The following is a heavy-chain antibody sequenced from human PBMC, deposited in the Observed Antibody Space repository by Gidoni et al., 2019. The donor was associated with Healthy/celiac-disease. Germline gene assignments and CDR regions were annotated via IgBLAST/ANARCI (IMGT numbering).Heavy chain of an antibody. Sequence: QVQLQESGPGLVKPSENLSLTCTVSGGSISSYYWSWIRQPPGKGLEWIGYIYYSGSTNYNPSLKSRVTISVDTSKNQFSLKLSSVTAADTAVYYCASADYYGSGSFDYWGQGTLVTVSS. CDR2: IYYSGST. D-gene: IGHD3-10*01. J-gene: IGHJ4*02. V-gene: IGHV4-59*01. CDR1: GGSISSYY. CDR3: ASADYYGSGSFDY.